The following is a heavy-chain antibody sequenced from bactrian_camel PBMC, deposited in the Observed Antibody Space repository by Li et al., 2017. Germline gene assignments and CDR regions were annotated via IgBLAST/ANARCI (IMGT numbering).Heavy chain of an antibody. J-gene: IGHJ4*01. CDR1: TYTTNGHC. CDR3: ASGQGLLCRVAPGSRSAYNY. Sequence: VQLVESGGGSVQAGGSLRLSCAASTYTTNGHCMAWFRQTPGNGREAAAALDSDGIADYAGFVKGRFTISKDNAENTLYLRMDSQKLEDTAMYYCASGQGLLCRVAPGSRSAYNYWGQGTQVTVS. V-gene: IGHV3S31*01. CDR2: LDSDGIA. D-gene: IGHD2*01.